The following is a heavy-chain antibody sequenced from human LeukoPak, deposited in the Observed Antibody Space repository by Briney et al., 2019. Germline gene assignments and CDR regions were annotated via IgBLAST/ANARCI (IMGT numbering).Heavy chain of an antibody. V-gene: IGHV4-4*07. D-gene: IGHD6-19*01. Sequence: PSGTLSLTCTVSGGSISSHYWNWIRQPAGKGLEWIGRIYASGSTNYNPSLKSRVSMSIEKSKSQFSLKLNSVTAADTAIYYCARDFRISGWTDACDIWGQGTMVTVSS. J-gene: IGHJ3*02. CDR3: ARDFRISGWTDACDI. CDR2: IYASGST. CDR1: GGSISSHY.